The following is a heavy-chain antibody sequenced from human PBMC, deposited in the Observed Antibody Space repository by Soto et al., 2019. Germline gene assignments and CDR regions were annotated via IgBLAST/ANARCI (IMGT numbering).Heavy chain of an antibody. CDR1: GGSVSIGDYS. J-gene: IGHJ6*02. V-gene: IGHV4-61*08. CDR2: IFYTGNT. CDR3: ARDWELRRMDV. Sequence: SEILSLTCTVSGGSVSIGDYSWTWIRQPPGKGLEWIGYIFYTGNTNYSPSLKSRVTMSVDRSRNQFSLRLSSVTAADTAVYYCARDWELRRMDVWGQGTTVTVSS. D-gene: IGHD1-7*01.